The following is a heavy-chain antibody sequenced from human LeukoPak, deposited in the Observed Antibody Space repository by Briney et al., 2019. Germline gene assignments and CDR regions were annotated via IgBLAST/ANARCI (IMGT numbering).Heavy chain of an antibody. Sequence: ASVKVSCKASGYTFTSYGISWVRQAPGQGLEWMGWISAYNGNTNYAQKLQGRVTMTTDTSTSTAYMELSRLRSDDTAVYYCARARGSGSYFDYWGQGTLVTVSS. CDR3: ARARGSGSYFDY. CDR1: GYTFTSYG. J-gene: IGHJ4*02. D-gene: IGHD3-10*01. CDR2: ISAYNGNT. V-gene: IGHV1-18*01.